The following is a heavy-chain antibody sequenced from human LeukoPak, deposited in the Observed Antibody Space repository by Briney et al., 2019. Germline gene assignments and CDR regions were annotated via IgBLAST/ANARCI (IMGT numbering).Heavy chain of an antibody. D-gene: IGHD5-12*01. CDR1: GYTFTSYG. CDR3: ARGDIVATIRYYYYGMDV. CDR2: NSAYNGNT. J-gene: IGHJ6*02. V-gene: IGHV1-18*01. Sequence: ASVRVSCKASGYTFTSYGISWVRQAPGQGLEWMGWNSAYNGNTNYAQKFQGRVTMTTDTSTSTAYMELRSLRSDDTAVYYCARGDIVATIRYYYYGMDVWGQGTTVTVSS.